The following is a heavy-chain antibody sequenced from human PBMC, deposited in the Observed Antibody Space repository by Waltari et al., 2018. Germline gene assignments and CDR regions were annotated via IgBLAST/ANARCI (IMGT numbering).Heavy chain of an antibody. J-gene: IGHJ4*02. V-gene: IGHV4-4*02. CDR3: ARDLGRGLFLDS. Sequence: QLQLQQSGPGLVKPSGTLSLPCVVSGDSMGGHYWWSWVRPSPDKGLEWIGQVHRSGRTNCNPSFASRAIMSLETSMNQFSLRILSATAADTAVYYCARDLGRGLFLDSWGQGTLVTVSP. CDR1: GDSMGGHYW. D-gene: IGHD2-15*01. CDR2: VHRSGRT.